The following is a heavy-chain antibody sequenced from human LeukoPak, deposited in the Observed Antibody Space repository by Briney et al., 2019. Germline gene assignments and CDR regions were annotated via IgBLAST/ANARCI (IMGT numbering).Heavy chain of an antibody. D-gene: IGHD3-22*01. CDR3: AKGGGAYYSDSSTYSAPFEH. Sequence: GGSLRLSCAASGFTFSSYAINWVRQAPGKGLEWVSGISGSGGSTYYADPVKGRFTISRDNSKNTLYLQMSSLRAEDTAVYYCAKGGGAYYSDSSTYSAPFEHWGQGTLVTVSS. CDR2: ISGSGGST. V-gene: IGHV3-23*01. J-gene: IGHJ4*02. CDR1: GFTFSSYA.